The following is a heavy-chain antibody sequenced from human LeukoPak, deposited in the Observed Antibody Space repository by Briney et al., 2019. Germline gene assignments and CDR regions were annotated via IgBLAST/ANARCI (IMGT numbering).Heavy chain of an antibody. Sequence: PSETLSLTCTVSGGSISSYYWSWIRQPPGKGLEWIGNIYYSGSTNYNPSLKSRVTISVDTSKNQFSLKLSSVTAADTAVYYCARLSYYCDSSGRTNWFDPWGQGTLVTVSS. J-gene: IGHJ5*02. CDR1: GGSISSYY. V-gene: IGHV4-59*08. CDR2: IYYSGST. D-gene: IGHD3-22*01. CDR3: ARLSYYCDSSGRTNWFDP.